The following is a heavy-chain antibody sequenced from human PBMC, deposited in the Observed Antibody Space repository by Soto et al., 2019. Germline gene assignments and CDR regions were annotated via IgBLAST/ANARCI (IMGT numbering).Heavy chain of an antibody. CDR1: GGSISSSSYY. Sequence: QLQLQESGPGLVKPSETLSLTCTVSGGSISSSSYYWGWIRQPPGKGLEWIGSIYYSGSTYYNPSLKSRVTISVDTSKNQFSLKLSSVTAADTAVYYCARLVVVPAADNPHFDYWGQGTLVTVSS. D-gene: IGHD2-2*01. CDR2: IYYSGST. CDR3: ARLVVVPAADNPHFDY. J-gene: IGHJ4*02. V-gene: IGHV4-39*01.